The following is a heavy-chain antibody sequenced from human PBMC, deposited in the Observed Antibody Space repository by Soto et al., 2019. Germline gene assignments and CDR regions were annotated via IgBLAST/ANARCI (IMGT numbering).Heavy chain of an antibody. CDR1: GGSISSYY. CDR2: IYYSGST. CDR3: ARGRPQKGGYCSSTSCYSYYYYYMDV. Sequence: SDTLSLTCTVSGGSISSYYWSWIRQPPGKGLEWIGYIYYSGSTNYNPSLKSRVTISVDTSKNQLSLKLSSVTAADTAVYYCARGRPQKGGYCSSTSCYSYYYYYMDVWGKGTTVTVSS. J-gene: IGHJ6*03. V-gene: IGHV4-59*13. D-gene: IGHD2-2*01.